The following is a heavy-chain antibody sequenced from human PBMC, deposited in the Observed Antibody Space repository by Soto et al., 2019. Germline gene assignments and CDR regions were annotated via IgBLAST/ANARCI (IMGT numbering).Heavy chain of an antibody. Sequence: ASVKVSCKVSGYTLTELSMHWVRQAPGKGLEWMGGFDPEDGETIYAQKFQGRVTMTEDTSTDTAYMELSSLRSEDTAVYYCATDRAVTNFKRGYSYGPLYNWFDPWGQGTLVTVSP. D-gene: IGHD5-18*01. CDR1: GYTLTELS. CDR2: FDPEDGET. V-gene: IGHV1-24*01. J-gene: IGHJ5*02. CDR3: ATDRAVTNFKRGYSYGPLYNWFDP.